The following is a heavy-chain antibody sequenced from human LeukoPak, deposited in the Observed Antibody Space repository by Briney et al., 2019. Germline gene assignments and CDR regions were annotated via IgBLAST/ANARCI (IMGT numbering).Heavy chain of an antibody. Sequence: SETLSHTCTVSGGSISTYYWSWIRQPPGKGLEWIWYIYYSGITSYSPSLKSRVTMSVDTSKNQFSLKVNSVTAADTAVYYCARYGRLRSSQSNWFDPWGQGTLVTVSS. CDR3: ARYGRLRSSQSNWFDP. CDR1: GGSISTYY. J-gene: IGHJ5*02. CDR2: IYYSGIT. V-gene: IGHV4-59*08. D-gene: IGHD1-26*01.